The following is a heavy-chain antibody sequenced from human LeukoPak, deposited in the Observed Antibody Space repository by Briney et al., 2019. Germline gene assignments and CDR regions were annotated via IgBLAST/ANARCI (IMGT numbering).Heavy chain of an antibody. CDR1: GGSISSSSYY. V-gene: IGHV4-39*07. J-gene: IGHJ6*03. CDR3: ARIVGVPAAILLLDYYYYMDV. CDR2: IYYSGST. Sequence: PSETLSLTCTVSGGSISSSSYYWGWIRQPPGKGLEWIGSIYYSGSTYYNPSLKSRVTISVDTSKNQFSLKLSSVTAADTAVYYCARIVGVPAAILLLDYYYYMDVWGKGTTVTVSS. D-gene: IGHD2-2*02.